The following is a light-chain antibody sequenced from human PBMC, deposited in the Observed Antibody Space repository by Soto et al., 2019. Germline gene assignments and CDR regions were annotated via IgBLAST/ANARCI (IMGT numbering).Light chain of an antibody. CDR1: SSDVGSYNR. CDR2: EVS. Sequence: QSVLTQPPSVSGSPGQSVTISCSGTSSDVGSYNRVSWYQQAPGTAPKVMIYEVSNRPSGVPDRFSGSKSGNTASLTISGLQPDDEADYYCYSSTSSKTYVFGTGTKLTVL. CDR3: YSSTSSKTYV. J-gene: IGLJ1*01. V-gene: IGLV2-18*02.